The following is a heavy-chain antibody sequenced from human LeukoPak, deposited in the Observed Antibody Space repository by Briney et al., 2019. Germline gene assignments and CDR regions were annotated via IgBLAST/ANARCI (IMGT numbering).Heavy chain of an antibody. CDR3: AKDGLWFGESQYYFDY. D-gene: IGHD3-10*01. J-gene: IGHJ4*02. CDR2: ISGNGAST. V-gene: IGHV3-23*01. Sequence: GGALRLSCVVSGFSFSTYAMSWVRQAPGKGLEWVSPISGNGASTYYADSVKGRFTISRDNSKNTLYLHMHGLSAEDTAIYYCAKDGLWFGESQYYFDYWGQGTLVTVSS. CDR1: GFSFSTYA.